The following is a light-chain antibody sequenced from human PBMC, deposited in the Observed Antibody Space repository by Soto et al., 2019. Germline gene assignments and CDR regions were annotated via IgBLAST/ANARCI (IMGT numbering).Light chain of an antibody. CDR2: GAS. V-gene: IGKV3-15*01. Sequence: EIVTTQSPATLSVSPGERVTLSCRASQSVSSNLAWYQHKLGQAPRLLIYGASTRATGIPARFSGSGSGTEFTLTVSSLQSEDFGVYYCQQYNNWPWTFGQGTKVDIK. CDR1: QSVSSN. CDR3: QQYNNWPWT. J-gene: IGKJ1*01.